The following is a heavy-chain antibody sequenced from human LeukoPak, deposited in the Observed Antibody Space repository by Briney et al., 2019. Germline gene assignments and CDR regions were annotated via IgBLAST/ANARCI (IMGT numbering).Heavy chain of an antibody. CDR2: IYYSGST. V-gene: IGHV4-59*01. CDR1: GGSISSYY. J-gene: IGHJ4*02. CDR3: ARSHDFYGGTVYFDY. Sequence: SETLSLTCTVSGGSISSYYWSWIRQPPGKGLEWIGYIYYSGSTNYNPSLKSRVTISVDTSKNQFSLKLSSVTAADTAVYYCARSHDFYGGTVYFDYCGQGTLVTVSS. D-gene: IGHD2-15*01.